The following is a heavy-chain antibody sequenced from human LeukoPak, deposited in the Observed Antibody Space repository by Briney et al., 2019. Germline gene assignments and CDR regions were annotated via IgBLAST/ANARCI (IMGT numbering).Heavy chain of an antibody. D-gene: IGHD1-26*01. V-gene: IGHV3-23*01. CDR2: ISGSGGST. Sequence: GGSLRLSCAASGFTFSSYEMNWVRQAPGKGLEWVSAISGSGGSTYYADSVKGRFTISRDNSKNTLYLQMNSLRAEDTAVYYCAKGFGPIVGATGSWFDPWGQGTLVTVSS. J-gene: IGHJ5*02. CDR3: AKGFGPIVGATGSWFDP. CDR1: GFTFSSYE.